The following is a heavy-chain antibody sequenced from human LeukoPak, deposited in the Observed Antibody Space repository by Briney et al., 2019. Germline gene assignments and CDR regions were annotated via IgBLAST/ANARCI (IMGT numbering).Heavy chain of an antibody. CDR2: TVSRGTT. Sequence: GGSLRLSCVASGFTLTSGAMNWVRQAPGKGLEWVSATVSRGTTQYADSVKGRFTVTRDTSKNTLYLQMNSLRADDTAVYYCAKWSTSAYTTGWCNWIDPWGQGTLVTVSS. J-gene: IGHJ5*02. CDR1: GFTLTSGA. D-gene: IGHD6-19*01. CDR3: AKWSTSAYTTGWCNWIDP. V-gene: IGHV3-23*01.